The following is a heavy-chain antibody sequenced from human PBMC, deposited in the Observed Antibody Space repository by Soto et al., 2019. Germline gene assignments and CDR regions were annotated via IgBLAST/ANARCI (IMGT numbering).Heavy chain of an antibody. V-gene: IGHV4-30-2*01. CDR3: ARGGVDYYDSSGYYFSPYYFDF. D-gene: IGHD3-22*01. Sequence: PSETLSLTCAVSGGSISRGGYSWSWIRQPPGKGLEWIGYIYHSGSTYYNPSLKSRVTISVDRSKNQFSLKLSSVTAADTAVYYCARGGVDYYDSSGYYFSPYYFDFWGQGTLVTVSS. J-gene: IGHJ4*02. CDR2: IYHSGST. CDR1: GGSISRGGYS.